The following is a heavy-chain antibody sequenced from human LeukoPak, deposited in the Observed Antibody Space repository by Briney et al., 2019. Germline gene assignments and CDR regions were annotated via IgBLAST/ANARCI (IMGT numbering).Heavy chain of an antibody. J-gene: IGHJ4*02. CDR3: TKRPIIMAWYFDY. CDR1: GFIVSNSY. Sequence: GGSLRLSRVASGFIVSNSYMSWVRQAPGKGLEWVSAISGSGGSTYYADSVKGRFTISRDNSKNTLYLQMNSLRAEDTAVYYCTKRPIIMAWYFDYWGQGTLVTVSS. D-gene: IGHD3-10*01. V-gene: IGHV3-23*01. CDR2: ISGSGGST.